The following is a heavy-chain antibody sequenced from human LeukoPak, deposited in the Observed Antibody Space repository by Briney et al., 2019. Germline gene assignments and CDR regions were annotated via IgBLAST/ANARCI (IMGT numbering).Heavy chain of an antibody. CDR2: ISSSSSYI. J-gene: IGHJ5*02. D-gene: IGHD5-12*01. V-gene: IGHV3-21*01. Sequence: GGSLRLSCAASGFTFSSYSMNWVRQAPGKGLEWVSSISSSSSYIYYADSVKGRFTISRDNAKNSLYLQMNSLRAEDTAVYYCASRGYSGYYNWFDPWGQGTLVTASS. CDR1: GFTFSSYS. CDR3: ASRGYSGYYNWFDP.